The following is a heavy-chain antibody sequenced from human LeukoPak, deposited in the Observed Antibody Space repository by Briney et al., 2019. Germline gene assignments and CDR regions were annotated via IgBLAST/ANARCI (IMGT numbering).Heavy chain of an antibody. CDR1: GFTFSSYW. D-gene: IGHD5-18*01. V-gene: IGHV3-74*01. CDR3: ARDAVDTANAV. Sequence: GGSLRLSCAASGFTFSSYWMNWVRQAPGKGLVWVSHINSDGSITSYADSVKGRFTISRDNAKNTLYLQMNSLRAEDTAVYYCARDAVDTANAVWGQGTTVTVSS. J-gene: IGHJ6*02. CDR2: INSDGSIT.